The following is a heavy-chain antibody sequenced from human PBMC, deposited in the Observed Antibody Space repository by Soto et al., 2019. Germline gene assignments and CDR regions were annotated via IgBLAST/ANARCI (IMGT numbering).Heavy chain of an antibody. CDR1: GFSFSDYW. J-gene: IGHJ4*02. CDR2: IRHDGGEE. CDR3: ARFKGSPWYDRYFDY. D-gene: IGHD1-1*01. V-gene: IGHV3-7*02. Sequence: PGGSLRLSCAASGFSFSDYWVNWVRQAPGKGLECVASIRHDGGEEHYVDSVKGRFTISRDNAKRPLFLQMSSLRAEDTAVYYCARFKGSPWYDRYFDYWGQGTLVTVSS.